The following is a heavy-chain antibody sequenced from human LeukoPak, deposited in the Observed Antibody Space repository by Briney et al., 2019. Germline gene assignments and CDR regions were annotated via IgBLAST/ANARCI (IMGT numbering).Heavy chain of an antibody. CDR3: ARVGRSVDFVPTIFDPLDS. CDR2: ISGSGGST. J-gene: IGHJ3*01. V-gene: IGHV3-23*01. Sequence: GGSLRLSCAASGFTFSSYAMSWVRQAPGKGLEWVSAISGSGGSTYYADSVKGRFTISRDNSNNTLYLHMNNLRAEDTAIYYCARVGRSVDFVPTIFDPLDSWGQGTMVTVSS. CDR1: GFTFSSYA. D-gene: IGHD5-12*01.